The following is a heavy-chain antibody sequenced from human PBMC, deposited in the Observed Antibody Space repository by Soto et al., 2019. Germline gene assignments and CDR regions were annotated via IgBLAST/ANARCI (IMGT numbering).Heavy chain of an antibody. CDR2: IIPIFGTA. CDR3: TRGVVVTARGYWYFDL. D-gene: IGHD2-21*02. Sequence: QVQLMQSGAEVKKPGSSVKVSCKASGGTFSSYAISWVRQAPGQGLEWMGGIIPIFGTANYAQKFQGRVTITADESTSTAYMELSSLRSEDTAVYYCTRGVVVTARGYWYFDLWGRGTLVTVSS. J-gene: IGHJ2*01. V-gene: IGHV1-69*01. CDR1: GGTFSSYA.